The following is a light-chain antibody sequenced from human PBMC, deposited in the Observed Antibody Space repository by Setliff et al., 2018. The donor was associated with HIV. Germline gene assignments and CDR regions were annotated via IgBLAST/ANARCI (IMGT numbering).Light chain of an antibody. CDR2: GNS. Sequence: APGQRVTISCTGSSSNIGAGYDVHWYQQLPGTAPKLLIYGNSNRPSGVPDRFSGSKSGTSASLAITGLQAEDEADYYCQSYDSSLSGSGVFGTGTKVTVL. V-gene: IGLV1-40*01. CDR3: QSYDSSLSGSGV. J-gene: IGLJ1*01. CDR1: SSNIGAGYD.